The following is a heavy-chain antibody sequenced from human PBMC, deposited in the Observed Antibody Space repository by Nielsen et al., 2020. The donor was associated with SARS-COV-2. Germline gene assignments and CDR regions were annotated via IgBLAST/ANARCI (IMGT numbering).Heavy chain of an antibody. J-gene: IGHJ3*02. Sequence: ASVKVSCKASGYTFTSYYMHWVRQAPGQGLEWMGWISTYNGDKKYGQKVQGRLTMTTDTSTSIVYMELTSLRSDDTAVYYCAREYFSATNGYVAFDIWGQGTMVTVSS. CDR1: GYTFTSYY. CDR2: ISTYNGDK. CDR3: AREYFSATNGYVAFDI. D-gene: IGHD3-22*01. V-gene: IGHV1-18*04.